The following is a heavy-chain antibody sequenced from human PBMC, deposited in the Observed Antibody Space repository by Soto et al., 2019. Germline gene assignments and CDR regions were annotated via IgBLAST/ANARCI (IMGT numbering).Heavy chain of an antibody. D-gene: IGHD4-17*01. Sequence: QLQLRESGPGLVKPSETLSLTCTVSGGSISGGVGGLYYWSWIRQPPGKGLEWICYIYDSGSTYYFRSLTSRFTISVDTSKNQCSLRLSSVTAADTAVYYCAREVIPLTTDWYFDPWGRGTLVTVSS. CDR2: IYDSGST. CDR3: AREVIPLTTDWYFDP. CDR1: GGSISGGVGGLYY. J-gene: IGHJ2*01. V-gene: IGHV4-30-4*01.